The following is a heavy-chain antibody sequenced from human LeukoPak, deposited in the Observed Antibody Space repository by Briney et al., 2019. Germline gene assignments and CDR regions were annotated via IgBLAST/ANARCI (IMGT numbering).Heavy chain of an antibody. V-gene: IGHV4-39*07. J-gene: IGHJ4*02. CDR2: IYYSGST. Sequence: SETLSLTCTVSGGSISSSSYYWGWIRQPPGKGLEWIGSIYYSGSTYYNPSLKSRVTISVDTSKNQFSLRLSSVSAADTAVYYCARLRIVVAPRDFDYWGQGTLVTVSS. CDR1: GGSISSSSYY. CDR3: ARLRIVVAPRDFDY. D-gene: IGHD3-22*01.